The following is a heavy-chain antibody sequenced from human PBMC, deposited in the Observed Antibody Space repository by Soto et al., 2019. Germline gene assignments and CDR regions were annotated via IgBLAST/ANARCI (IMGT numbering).Heavy chain of an antibody. CDR3: ARHGGIVRGVLITTYIDY. D-gene: IGHD3-10*02. V-gene: IGHV1-58*02. CDR1: GFTFTSSA. J-gene: IGHJ4*02. CDR2: IVVGSGNT. Sequence: SVKVSCKASGFTFTSSAMQWVRQARGQRLEWIGWIVVGSGNTNYAQKFQERVTITRDMSTSTAYMELSSLSAEDTAVYYCARHGGIVRGVLITTYIDYWGQGTTATVSS.